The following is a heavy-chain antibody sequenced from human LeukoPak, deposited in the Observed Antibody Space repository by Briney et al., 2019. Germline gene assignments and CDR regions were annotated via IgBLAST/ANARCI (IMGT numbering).Heavy chain of an antibody. Sequence: ASVKVSCKASGYTFTSYDINWVRQATGQGLEWMGWMNPNSGNTGYAQKLQGRVTMTTDTSTSTAYMELRSLRSDDTAVYYCARIRFAKPPFYYYYYMDVWGKGTTVTVSS. CDR3: ARIRFAKPPFYYYYYMDV. D-gene: IGHD3-3*01. V-gene: IGHV1-8*01. CDR2: MNPNSGNT. CDR1: GYTFTSYD. J-gene: IGHJ6*03.